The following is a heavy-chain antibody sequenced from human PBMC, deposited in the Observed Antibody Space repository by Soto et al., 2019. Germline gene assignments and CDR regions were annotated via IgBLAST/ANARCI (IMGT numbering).Heavy chain of an antibody. CDR1: GFTFSSHA. CDR3: AKVSSSWYAGFFDL. D-gene: IGHD6-13*01. J-gene: IGHJ4*02. V-gene: IGHV3-23*01. CDR2: LSGSGGSI. Sequence: EVQLLESGGGLVQPGGSLRLSCTASGFTFSSHAMTWVRQAPGKGLEWVSGLSGSGGSIYYADSVKGRFTISRDNSMNPLYLQMKSLRAEDTVVYYCAKVSSSWYAGFFDLWGQGTPVTVSS.